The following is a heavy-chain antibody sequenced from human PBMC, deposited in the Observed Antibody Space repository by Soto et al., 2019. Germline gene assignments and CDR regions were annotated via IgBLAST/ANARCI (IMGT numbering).Heavy chain of an antibody. Sequence: GGSLRLSCAASGFTFSDYSMNWVRQAPGKGLEWVSYIGGRDGPIKYVDSVKGRFTISRDNSQKTLYLQMNSLRAEDTAVYYCARTQVAPVTNPGSYYCYYGMDVWGQGTTVTVSS. J-gene: IGHJ6*02. CDR1: GFTFSDYS. D-gene: IGHD4-4*01. CDR3: ARTQVAPVTNPGSYYCYYGMDV. V-gene: IGHV3-48*01. CDR2: IGGRDGPI.